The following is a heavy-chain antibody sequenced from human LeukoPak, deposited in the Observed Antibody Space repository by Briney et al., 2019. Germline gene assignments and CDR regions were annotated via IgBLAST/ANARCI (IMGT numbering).Heavy chain of an antibody. CDR1: GFTFSSYA. Sequence: PGGSLRLSCATAGFTFSSYAMSWVRQAPGRGLEWVSAISGSGSRAGYTHYADSVKGRLTISRDNSKDTPYLQMNSLRAEDTAIYYCAKVIITGSFPDYFDNWGQGTLVTVSS. D-gene: IGHD1-14*01. V-gene: IGHV3-23*01. CDR3: AKVIITGSFPDYFDN. J-gene: IGHJ4*02. CDR2: ISGSGSRAGYT.